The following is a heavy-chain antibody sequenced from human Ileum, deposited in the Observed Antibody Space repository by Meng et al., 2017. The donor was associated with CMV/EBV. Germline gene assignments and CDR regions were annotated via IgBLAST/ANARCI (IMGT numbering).Heavy chain of an antibody. V-gene: IGHV3-7*01. D-gene: IGHD1-1*01. Sequence: GGSLRLSCAASGFTFSYYWMSWVRQAPGKGLEWVANINQDGSEKYYVDSVKGRFPISRDNAKNTLYLQMNSLRAEETAVYYCARDRGWKQFEYWGQGTLVTVSS. J-gene: IGHJ4*02. CDR2: INQDGSEK. CDR1: GFTFSYYW. CDR3: ARDRGWKQFEY.